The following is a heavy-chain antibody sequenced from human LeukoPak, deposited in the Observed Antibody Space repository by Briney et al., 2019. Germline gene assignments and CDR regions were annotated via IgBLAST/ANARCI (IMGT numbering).Heavy chain of an antibody. CDR1: GFTFSSYA. J-gene: IGHJ4*02. CDR3: ARSISNY. V-gene: IGHV3-23*01. D-gene: IGHD2-21*01. Sequence: GGSLRLSCAASGFTFSSYAMSWVRQAPGKGLEWVSAISGSGGSTYYADSVKGRFTISRDNAKNSLYLQMDRLGDEDTGVYFCARSISNYWGQGTLVTVSS. CDR2: ISGSGGST.